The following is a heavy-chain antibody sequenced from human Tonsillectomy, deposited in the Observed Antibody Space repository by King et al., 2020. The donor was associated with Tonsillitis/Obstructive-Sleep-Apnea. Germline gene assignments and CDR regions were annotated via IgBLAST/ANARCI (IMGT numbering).Heavy chain of an antibody. Sequence: VQLQQWGAGLLKPSETLSLTCAVYGGSFSGYYWSWIRQPPGKGLEWIGEINHSGSTNYNPSLKSRVTISVDTSKNQFSLKLSSVTAADTAVYYCARGDIRLPGYWGQGTLVTVSS. V-gene: IGHV4-34*01. J-gene: IGHJ4*02. CDR2: INHSGST. D-gene: IGHD4-17*01. CDR3: ARGDIRLPGY. CDR1: GGSFSGYY.